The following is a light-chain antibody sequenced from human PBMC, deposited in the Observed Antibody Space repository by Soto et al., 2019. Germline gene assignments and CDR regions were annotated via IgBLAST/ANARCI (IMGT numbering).Light chain of an antibody. CDR1: QSVSSSS. CDR3: QQYRT. Sequence: ELVLTQAPGTLSFPPGQIDTLSCRASQSVSSSSLAWYQQNPGQAPRLLIYEASSRATGIPDRFSGSGSGTDFTLTISRLEPEDFAVYYCQQYRTFGQGTTVDIK. J-gene: IGKJ1*01. V-gene: IGKV3-20*01. CDR2: EAS.